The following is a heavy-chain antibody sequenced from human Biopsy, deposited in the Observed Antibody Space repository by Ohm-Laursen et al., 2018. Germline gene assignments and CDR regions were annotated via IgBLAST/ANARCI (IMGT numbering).Heavy chain of an antibody. V-gene: IGHV4-4*07. CDR2: IYPGGST. D-gene: IGHD3-22*01. CDR3: ASVVLGPTNDAFDL. J-gene: IGHJ3*01. Sequence: TLSLTWNVSGGDINNYYWSWIRQPAGKGLEWIGRIYPGGSTNYNPSLKSRVTMSVDTSKKQLSLRLRSVTAADTAMYYCASVVLGPTNDAFDLWGQGTMVVVS. CDR1: GGDINNYY.